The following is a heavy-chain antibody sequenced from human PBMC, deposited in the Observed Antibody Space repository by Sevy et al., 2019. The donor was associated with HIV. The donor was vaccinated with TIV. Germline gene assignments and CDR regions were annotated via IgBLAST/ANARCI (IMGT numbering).Heavy chain of an antibody. CDR3: ARRLYGYHVGWFDP. CDR1: GGSISSSSYY. Sequence: SETLSLTCNVSGGSISSSSYYWDWIRQPPGKGLEWIGSIYYSGDTYYNPSLKSRVTICVGTTKNQLSLKLSSVTAADTAVYHCARRLYGYHVGWFDPWGQGTLVTVSS. V-gene: IGHV4-39*01. J-gene: IGHJ5*02. D-gene: IGHD2-2*02. CDR2: IYYSGDT.